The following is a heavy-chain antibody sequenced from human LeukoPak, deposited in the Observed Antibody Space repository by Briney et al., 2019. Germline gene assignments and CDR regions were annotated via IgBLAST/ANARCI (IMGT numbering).Heavy chain of an antibody. D-gene: IGHD6-13*01. Sequence: GGSLRLSCAVSGFPFCRYEMKCARPAPGKGLEGVSYIYSNGYNIQSAHPVKGRFTISRDNKKNFLFLHVNSLRCEDRAFFYCARTSYSSVWGQGSSVTVSS. J-gene: IGHJ6*02. CDR2: IYSNGYNI. CDR3: ARTSYSSV. CDR1: GFPFCRYE. V-gene: IGHV3-48*03.